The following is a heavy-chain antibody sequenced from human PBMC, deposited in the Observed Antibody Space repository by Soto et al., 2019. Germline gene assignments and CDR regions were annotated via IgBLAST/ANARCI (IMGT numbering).Heavy chain of an antibody. Sequence: SETLSLTCTVSGGSISSSSYYWSWIRQHPGKGLEWIGYIYYSGSTYYNPSLKSRVTISVDTSKNQFSLKLSSVTAADTAVYYCASPSSGRPQKRWFDPWGQGTLVTVSS. V-gene: IGHV4-31*03. CDR3: ASPSSGRPQKRWFDP. CDR1: GGSISSSSYY. CDR2: IYYSGST. D-gene: IGHD3-10*01. J-gene: IGHJ5*02.